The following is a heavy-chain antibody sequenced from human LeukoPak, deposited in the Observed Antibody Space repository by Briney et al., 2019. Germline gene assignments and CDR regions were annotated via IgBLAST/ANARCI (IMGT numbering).Heavy chain of an antibody. V-gene: IGHV1-2*02. CDR1: GYTFTGYY. CDR2: INPNSGGT. D-gene: IGHD1-1*01. Sequence: GASVKVSCKASGYTFTGYYMHWVRQVPGQGLEWMGWINPNSGGTNYAQKFQGRVTMTRDTSISTAYMELSRLRSDDTAVYYCARGRTGTALMSDPWGQGTLVTVSS. J-gene: IGHJ5*02. CDR3: ARGRTGTALMSDP.